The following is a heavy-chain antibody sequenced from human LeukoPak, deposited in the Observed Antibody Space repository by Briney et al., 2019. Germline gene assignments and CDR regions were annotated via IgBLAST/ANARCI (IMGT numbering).Heavy chain of an antibody. J-gene: IGHJ4*02. CDR3: ARGPILLYSSSWRSGY. CDR2: IHTRGTT. V-gene: IGHV4-61*02. D-gene: IGHD6-13*01. CDR1: GSSISSGVYY. Sequence: SETLSLTCTVSGSSISSGVYYWRWLRQPAGKGLEWIGRIHTRGTTNYNPSLKSRFTISVDTPKSQFSLNLSSVTAADTGVYYCARGPILLYSSSWRSGYWGQGTLVTVSS.